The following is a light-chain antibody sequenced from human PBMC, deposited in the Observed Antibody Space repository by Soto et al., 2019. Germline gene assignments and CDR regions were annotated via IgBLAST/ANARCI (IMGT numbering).Light chain of an antibody. J-gene: IGKJ1*01. CDR3: QQYNNLPPWT. CDR1: QSVSSS. Sequence: EIVMTQSPATLSVSPEERATLSCRASQSVSSSLAWYQQKHGQAPRLLIYGASTRATGIPARFSGTGSGTEFTLTITSLQSEDFAVYYCQQYNNLPPWTFGQGTKVEIK. V-gene: IGKV3-15*01. CDR2: GAS.